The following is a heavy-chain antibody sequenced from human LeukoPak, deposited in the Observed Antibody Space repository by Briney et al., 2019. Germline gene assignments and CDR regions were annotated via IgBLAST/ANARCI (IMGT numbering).Heavy chain of an antibody. Sequence: SVTVSYKPSGGTFSRYAISWVRQAPCQGLEWLGGIIPFFGTANYAQKFQGRVTITTDESTSTAYMELSSLRSEDTAVYYCARDKLDYYDSSGYYSFDYWGQGTLVTVSS. CDR1: GGTFSRYA. CDR3: ARDKLDYYDSSGYYSFDY. V-gene: IGHV1-69*05. J-gene: IGHJ4*02. D-gene: IGHD3-22*01. CDR2: IIPFFGTA.